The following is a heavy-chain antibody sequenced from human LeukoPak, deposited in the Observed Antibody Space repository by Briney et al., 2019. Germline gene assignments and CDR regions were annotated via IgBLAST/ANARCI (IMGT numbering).Heavy chain of an antibody. CDR3: AKVYCSGGSCYYFDS. V-gene: IGHV3-9*01. Sequence: TGGSLRLSCAASGFTFDDYAMHWVRQAPGKGLEWVSGISWNSGNIGYADSVKGRFTISRDNAKKSLYLQMNSLRVEDTALYYCAKVYCSGGSCYYFDSWGQGTLVTVSS. D-gene: IGHD2-15*01. CDR1: GFTFDDYA. J-gene: IGHJ4*02. CDR2: ISWNSGNI.